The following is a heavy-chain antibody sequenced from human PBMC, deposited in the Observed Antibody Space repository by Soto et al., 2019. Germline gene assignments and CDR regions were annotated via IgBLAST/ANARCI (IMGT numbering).Heavy chain of an antibody. CDR3: ARSRGSYWDYLYY. CDR2: IYYSGST. V-gene: IGHV4-59*01. D-gene: IGHD1-26*01. Sequence: PSETLSLTCTVSGGSISSYYWSWIRQPPGKGLEWIGYIYYSGSTNYNPSLKSRVTISVDTSKNQFSLKLSSVTAADTAVYYCARSRGSYWDYLYYWGQGTLVTVSS. CDR1: GGSISSYY. J-gene: IGHJ4*02.